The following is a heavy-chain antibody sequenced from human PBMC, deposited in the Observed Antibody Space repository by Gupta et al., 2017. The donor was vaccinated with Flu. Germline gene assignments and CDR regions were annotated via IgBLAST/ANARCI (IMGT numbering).Heavy chain of an antibody. D-gene: IGHD1-26*01. CDR2: INNSGGST. Sequence: EVQLLGSGGGLKQPGGSLRLSCAASGFAFSAYAMSWVRQAPGKGLQWISGINNSGGSTYYADSVRGRFTVSRDNSENMFYLQMNSLRAEDTAMYYCAKDLYTVPGALDSWGQGMLVTVSS. V-gene: IGHV3-23*01. CDR1: GFAFSAYA. CDR3: AKDLYTVPGALDS. J-gene: IGHJ5*01.